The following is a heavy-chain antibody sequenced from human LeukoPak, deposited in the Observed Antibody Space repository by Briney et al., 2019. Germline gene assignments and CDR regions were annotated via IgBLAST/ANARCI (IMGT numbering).Heavy chain of an antibody. CDR2: INHSGST. CDR3: ARAVGGDGSGSL. CDR1: GGSISSSSYY. V-gene: IGHV4-39*07. Sequence: SETLSLTCTVSGGSISSSSYYWGWIRQPPGKGLEWIGEINHSGSTNYNPSLKGRVSISVDTSKNQFSLKLSSVTAADTAVYYCARAVGGDGSGSLWGPGTLVTVSS. D-gene: IGHD3-10*01. J-gene: IGHJ4*02.